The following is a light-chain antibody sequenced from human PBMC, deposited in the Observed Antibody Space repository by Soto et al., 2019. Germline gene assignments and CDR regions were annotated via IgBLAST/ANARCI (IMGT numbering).Light chain of an antibody. Sequence: EIVLTQSPGTLSLSPGERATLSCRASQSVSNSYLAWYQQKPGQAPRLLIYGASSRATGIPDRFSGSGSGTDFTLTISSLEPEDFAVYYCQQRSNWPSFGGGTKVEIK. V-gene: IGKV3D-20*02. CDR1: QSVSNSY. J-gene: IGKJ4*01. CDR3: QQRSNWPS. CDR2: GAS.